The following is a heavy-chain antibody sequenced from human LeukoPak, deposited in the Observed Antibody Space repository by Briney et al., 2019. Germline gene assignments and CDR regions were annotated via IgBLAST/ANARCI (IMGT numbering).Heavy chain of an antibody. Sequence: SEALSLTCTVSGASFTANYWSWIRQSPGRGLEWIGYTYYSGTTTYNPSLERRITMSVDMSKTQFSLRLHSVTATDTAVYYCARLDCGGDCYVDYWGQGIVVTVSS. V-gene: IGHV4-59*08. D-gene: IGHD2-21*02. J-gene: IGHJ4*02. CDR1: GASFTANY. CDR2: TYYSGTT. CDR3: ARLDCGGDCYVDY.